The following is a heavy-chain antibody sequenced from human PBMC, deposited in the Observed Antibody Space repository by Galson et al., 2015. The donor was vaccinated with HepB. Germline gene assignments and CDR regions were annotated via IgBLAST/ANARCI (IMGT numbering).Heavy chain of an antibody. Sequence: SVKVSCKASGYTFTGYYMHWVRQAPGQGLEWMGRINPNRGGTNYAQKFQGRVTMTRDTSIGTAYMELSRLRSDDTAVYYCARDPTYGDDYFDYWGQGTLVTVSS. CDR2: INPNRGGT. J-gene: IGHJ4*02. CDR3: ARDPTYGDDYFDY. V-gene: IGHV1-2*02. D-gene: IGHD4-17*01. CDR1: GYTFTGYY.